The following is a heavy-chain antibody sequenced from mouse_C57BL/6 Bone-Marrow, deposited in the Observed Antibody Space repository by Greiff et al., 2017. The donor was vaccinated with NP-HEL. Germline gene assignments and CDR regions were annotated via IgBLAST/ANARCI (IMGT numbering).Heavy chain of an antibody. CDR2: IYPSDSET. J-gene: IGHJ3*01. CDR1: GYTFTSYW. D-gene: IGHD1-1*01. Sequence: QVQLQQPGAELVRPGSSVKLSCKASGYTFTSYWMDWVKQRPGQGLEWIGNIYPSDSETHYNQKFKDKATLTVDKSSSTAYMQLSSLTSEYSAVYYCAREEGRFYYGSSFAYWGQGTLVTVSA. CDR3: AREEGRFYYGSSFAY. V-gene: IGHV1-61*01.